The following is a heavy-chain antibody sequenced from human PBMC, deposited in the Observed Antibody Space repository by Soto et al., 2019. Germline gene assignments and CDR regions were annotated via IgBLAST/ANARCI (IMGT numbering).Heavy chain of an antibody. CDR2: IQSGGTT. J-gene: IGHJ6*04. CDR3: ARDDVLCDGGRCYGVPLDV. Sequence: EVQLVESGGALVQPGGSLRLSCAASGFTVSSKYMSWVRQAPGKGLEWVSLIQSGGTTYYADSVKGRFTISRDTSENTLHLQMDSLRAEDTAVYYCARDDVLCDGGRCYGVPLDVWVKGTTVTVSS. CDR1: GFTVSSKY. D-gene: IGHD2-15*01. V-gene: IGHV3-66*01.